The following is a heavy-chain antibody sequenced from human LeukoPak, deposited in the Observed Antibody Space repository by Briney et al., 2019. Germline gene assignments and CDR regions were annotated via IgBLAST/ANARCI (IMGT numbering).Heavy chain of an antibody. V-gene: IGHV3-66*01. Sequence: GGSLRLSCAASGFTVSSNYMSWVRQAPGKGLEWVSVIYSGGSTYYADSVKGRFTISRDNSKNTLYLQMNSLRAEDTAVYYCAKYDSSGLKDYWGQGTLVTVSS. CDR3: AKYDSSGLKDY. CDR2: IYSGGST. J-gene: IGHJ4*02. CDR1: GFTVSSNY. D-gene: IGHD3-22*01.